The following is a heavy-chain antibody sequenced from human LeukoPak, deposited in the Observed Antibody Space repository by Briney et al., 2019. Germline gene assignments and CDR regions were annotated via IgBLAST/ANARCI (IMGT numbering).Heavy chain of an antibody. D-gene: IGHD3-3*01. Sequence: PSETLSLTCAVYGGSFSGYYWSWIRQPPGKGLEWIGYIYYSGSTNYNPSLKSRVTISVDTSKNQFSLKLSSVTAADTAVYYCARADDFWSGYYHFDYWGQGTLVTVSS. CDR3: ARADDFWSGYYHFDY. J-gene: IGHJ4*02. CDR2: IYYSGST. CDR1: GGSFSGYY. V-gene: IGHV4-59*01.